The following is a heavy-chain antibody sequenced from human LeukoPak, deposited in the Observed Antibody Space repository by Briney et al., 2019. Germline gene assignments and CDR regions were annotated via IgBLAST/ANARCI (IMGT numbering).Heavy chain of an antibody. J-gene: IGHJ5*02. CDR3: ARGAAVEYCSSTSCYLMSPWFDP. D-gene: IGHD2-2*01. CDR1: GYTFTGYY. V-gene: IGHV1-2*02. CDR2: INPNSGGT. Sequence: ASVKVSCKASGYTFTGYYMHWVRQAPGQGLEWMGWINPNSGGTNYAQKFQGRVTMTRDTSISTAYMELSRLRSDDTAVYYCARGAAVEYCSSTSCYLMSPWFDPWGQGTLVTVSS.